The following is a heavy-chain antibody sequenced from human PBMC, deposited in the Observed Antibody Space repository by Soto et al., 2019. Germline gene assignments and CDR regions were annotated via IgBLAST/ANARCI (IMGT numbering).Heavy chain of an antibody. CDR1: GFTFSYFS. CDR3: GRDTREWSRAWYGDY. D-gene: IGHD6-19*01. Sequence: VQLVESGGGLVQPGGSLRLSCAASGFTFSYFSMNWVRQAPGKGLEWVSFIDSSSSTIYYADSVQGRFTISRDNAKNALYLQMNSLRDEDTAVYYCGRDTREWSRAWYGDYWGLGTLVTVSS. J-gene: IGHJ4*02. CDR2: IDSSSSTI. V-gene: IGHV3-48*02.